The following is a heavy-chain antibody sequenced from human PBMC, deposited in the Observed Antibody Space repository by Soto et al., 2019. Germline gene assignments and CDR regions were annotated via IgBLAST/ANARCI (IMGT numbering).Heavy chain of an antibody. Sequence: PSQTLSLTCAISGDSVSSNSAAWNWIRQSPSRGLEWLGRTYYRSKWYNDYAVSVKSRITINPDTSKNQFSLQLNSVTPEDTAVYYCARGSFYDSSRYYFFDYWGQGTLVTVSS. CDR3: ARGSFYDSSRYYFFDY. CDR1: GDSVSSNSAA. D-gene: IGHD3-22*01. J-gene: IGHJ4*02. V-gene: IGHV6-1*01. CDR2: TYYRSKWYN.